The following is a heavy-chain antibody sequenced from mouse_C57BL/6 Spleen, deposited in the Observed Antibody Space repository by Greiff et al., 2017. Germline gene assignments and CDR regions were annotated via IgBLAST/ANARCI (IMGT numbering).Heavy chain of an antibody. CDR3: AREGVVPDY. CDR1: GYSITSGYY. Sequence: EVHLVESGPGLVKPSQSLSLTCSVTGYSITSGYYWNWIRQFPGNKLEWMGYISYDGSNNYNPSLKNRISITRDTSKNQFFLKLNSVTTEDTATYYCAREGVVPDYWGQGTTLTVSS. D-gene: IGHD1-1*01. CDR2: ISYDGSN. J-gene: IGHJ2*01. V-gene: IGHV3-6*01.